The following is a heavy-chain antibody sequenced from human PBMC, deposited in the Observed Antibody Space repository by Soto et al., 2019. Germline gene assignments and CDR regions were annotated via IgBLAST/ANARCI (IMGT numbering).Heavy chain of an antibody. D-gene: IGHD3-22*01. V-gene: IGHV3-33*01. Sequence: GGSLRLSCATSGFTFSTYGMHWVRQAPGKGLEWVALIWYDGSKEYYADSVKGRFTISRDNSKNTLDLQMNSLRDEDTAVYYCARDYYKYYDSSGYYRSPAYWGQGT. CDR1: GFTFSTYG. CDR2: IWYDGSKE. J-gene: IGHJ4*02. CDR3: ARDYYKYYDSSGYYRSPAY.